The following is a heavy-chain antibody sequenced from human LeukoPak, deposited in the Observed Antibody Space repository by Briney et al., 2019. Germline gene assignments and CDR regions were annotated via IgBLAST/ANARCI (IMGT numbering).Heavy chain of an antibody. CDR2: ISWDGGST. CDR3: AKGGYYYYYMDV. CDR1: GFTFDDYA. Sequence: GGSLRLSCAASGFTFDDYAMHWVRQAPGKGLEWVSLISWDGGSTYYADSVKGRFTISRDNSKNPLYLQMNSLRDEDTALYYCAKGGYYYYYMDVWGKGTTVTVSS. V-gene: IGHV3-43D*03. J-gene: IGHJ6*03.